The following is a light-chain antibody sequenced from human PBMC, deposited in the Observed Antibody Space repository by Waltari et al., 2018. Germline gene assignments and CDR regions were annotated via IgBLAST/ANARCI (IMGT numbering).Light chain of an antibody. J-gene: IGLJ3*02. CDR1: SSNIETNT. V-gene: IGLV1-44*01. Sequence: QSVLTQPPSVSATPGQRVTISCSGGSSNIETNTVSWYQQVPGTAPKLLIYSNTLRPSGVPGRFSGSKSGISASLAIRDRQSEDEADYYCATWDDSLKGVVFGGGSKLTVL. CDR2: SNT. CDR3: ATWDDSLKGVV.